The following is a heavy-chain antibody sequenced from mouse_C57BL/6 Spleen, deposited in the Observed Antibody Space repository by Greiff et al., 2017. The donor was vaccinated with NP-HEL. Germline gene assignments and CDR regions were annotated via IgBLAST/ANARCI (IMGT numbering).Heavy chain of an antibody. CDR1: GFNIKDDY. D-gene: IGHD1-1*01. V-gene: IGHV14-4*01. CDR3: TTRSPY. CDR2: SDPETGET. Sequence: EVQLQESGAELVRPGASVKLSCTASGFNIKDDYMHWVKQRPDPGLARIGWSDPETGETEYGAKFQGKGGITADSTSNTAYLQLSSLTSGVTAVYYCTTRSPYWGQLASVTVAS. J-gene: IGHJ4*01.